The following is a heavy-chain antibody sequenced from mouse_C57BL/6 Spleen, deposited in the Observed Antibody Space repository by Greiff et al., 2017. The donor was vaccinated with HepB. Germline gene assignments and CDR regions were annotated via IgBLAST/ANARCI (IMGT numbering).Heavy chain of an antibody. CDR1: GYTFTDYN. J-gene: IGHJ4*01. D-gene: IGHD2-2*01. Sequence: EVQLQQSGPELVKPGASVKMSCKASGYTFTDYNMHWVKQSHGKSLEWIGYINPNNGGTSYNQKFKGKATLTVNKSSSTAYMELRSLTSEDSAVYYCARSPYGYDGENPYAMDYWGQGTSVTVSS. CDR2: INPNNGGT. CDR3: ARSPYGYDGENPYAMDY. V-gene: IGHV1-22*01.